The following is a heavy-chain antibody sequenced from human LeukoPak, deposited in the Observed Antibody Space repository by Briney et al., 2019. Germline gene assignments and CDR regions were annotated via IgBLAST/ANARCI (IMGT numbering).Heavy chain of an antibody. J-gene: IGHJ4*02. CDR3: ARTRVVPAAMDD. Sequence: PSETLSLTCTVSGGSISSYYWSWIRQPPGKGLEWIGYIYYSGSTNYNPSLKSRVTISVDTSKNQFSLKLSSVTAADTAVYYCARTRVVPAAMDDWGQGTLVTVSS. CDR2: IYYSGST. CDR1: GGSISSYY. V-gene: IGHV4-59*01. D-gene: IGHD2-2*01.